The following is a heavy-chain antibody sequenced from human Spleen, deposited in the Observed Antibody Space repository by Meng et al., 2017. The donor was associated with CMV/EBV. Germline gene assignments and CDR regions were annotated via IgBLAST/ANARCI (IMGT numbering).Heavy chain of an antibody. CDR2: ISSSSSYI. Sequence: GESLKISCAASGFTFSSYAMSWVRQAPGKGLEWVSSISSSSSYIYYADSVKGRFTISRDNAKNSLYLQMNSLRAEDTAVYYCARVWGTVTTRRGKYGMDVWGQGTTVTVSS. CDR3: ARVWGTVTTRRGKYGMDV. CDR1: GFTFSSYA. D-gene: IGHD4-17*01. V-gene: IGHV3-21*01. J-gene: IGHJ6*02.